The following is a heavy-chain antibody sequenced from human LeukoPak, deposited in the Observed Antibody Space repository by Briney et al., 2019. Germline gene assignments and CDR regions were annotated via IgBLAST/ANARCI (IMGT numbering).Heavy chain of an antibody. CDR1: GFTFSSYG. V-gene: IGHV3-23*01. J-gene: IGHJ4*02. CDR3: AKRVPYTSSSVYFDY. D-gene: IGHD6-6*01. Sequence: PGGSLRLSCAASGFTFSSYGMRWVRQAPGKGLEWVSSISDDGRSTYYADSVKGRFTISKDNSKNTMYLQMNNLRAEDTAIYYCAKRVPYTSSSVYFDYWGQGTLVTVSS. CDR2: ISDDGRST.